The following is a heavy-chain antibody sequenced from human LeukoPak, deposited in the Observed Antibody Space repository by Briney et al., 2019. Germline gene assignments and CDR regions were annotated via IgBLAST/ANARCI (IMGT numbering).Heavy chain of an antibody. CDR3: AKPPRDFWSGPTRDY. CDR2: IKSRIDGATI. J-gene: IGHJ4*02. CDR1: GFCFTTAW. D-gene: IGHD3-3*01. V-gene: IGHV3-15*01. Sequence: GGSLRLSCGASGFCFTTAWMSWVRQAPGKGLKWVARIKSRIDGATIDYAAPVKGRFTISRDDSKNTLYLQMNSLKTEDTAVYYCAKPPRDFWSGPTRDYWGQGTLVTVSS.